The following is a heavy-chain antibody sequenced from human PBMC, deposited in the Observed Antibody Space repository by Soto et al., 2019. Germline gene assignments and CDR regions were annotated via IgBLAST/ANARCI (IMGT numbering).Heavy chain of an antibody. D-gene: IGHD3-10*01. J-gene: IGHJ4*02. CDR3: ARVNYYGSGSYYAPCDD. Sequence: EVQLVESGGGLVQPGGSLRLSCAASGFTFSTYWMSWVRQAPGKGLEWVGNIKQDGSEKYYVDSVKGRFTISRDNAKNSRYVQMNSLRAEDTAVYYGARVNYYGSGSYYAPCDDWGQGTLVTVSS. CDR1: GFTFSTYW. CDR2: IKQDGSEK. V-gene: IGHV3-7*04.